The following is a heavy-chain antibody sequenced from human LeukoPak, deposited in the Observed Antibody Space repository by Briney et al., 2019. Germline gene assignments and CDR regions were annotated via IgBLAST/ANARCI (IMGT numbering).Heavy chain of an antibody. V-gene: IGHV3-74*01. D-gene: IGHD2/OR15-2a*01. J-gene: IGHJ4*02. CDR1: GFTFSSYY. Sequence: GGSLRLSCVASGFTFSSYYMHWVRQAPGKGLVWVSRINSDRSSTSYADSVKGRFTISRDNAKNTLYLQMNSLRVEDAAVYYCARACNKGTPGSCSFDYWGQGTLVTVSS. CDR3: ARACNKGTPGSCSFDY. CDR2: INSDRSST.